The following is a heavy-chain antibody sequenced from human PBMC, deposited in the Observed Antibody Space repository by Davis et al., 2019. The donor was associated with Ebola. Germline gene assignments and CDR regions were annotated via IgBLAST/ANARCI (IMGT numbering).Heavy chain of an antibody. J-gene: IGHJ4*02. CDR2: MNPNSGNT. D-gene: IGHD6-19*01. CDR1: GYTFISYD. CDR3: ARVGDSSGWGY. Sequence: AASVKVSCKASGYTFISYDINWARQATGQGLEWMGWMNPNSGNTGYAQKFQGRVTMTRNTSINTAYMELSSLGSEDTAVYYCARVGDSSGWGYWGQGALVTVSS. V-gene: IGHV1-8*01.